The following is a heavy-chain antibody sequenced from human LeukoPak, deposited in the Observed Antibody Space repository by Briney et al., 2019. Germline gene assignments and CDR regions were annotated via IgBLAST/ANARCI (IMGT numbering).Heavy chain of an antibody. Sequence: SETLSLTCTVSGGSISSSSYYWGWIRQPPGKGLEWIGSIYYSGSTYYNPSLKSRVTISVDTSKNQFSLKLSSVTAADTAVYYCARDGPGIAVAGTPYYYYGMDVWSQGTTVTVSS. V-gene: IGHV4-39*07. CDR3: ARDGPGIAVAGTPYYYYGMDV. CDR1: GGSISSSSYY. D-gene: IGHD6-19*01. CDR2: IYYSGST. J-gene: IGHJ6*02.